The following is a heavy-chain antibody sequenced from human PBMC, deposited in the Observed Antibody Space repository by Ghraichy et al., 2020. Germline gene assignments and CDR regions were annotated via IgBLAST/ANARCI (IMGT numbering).Heavy chain of an antibody. CDR1: GFTFSSYA. J-gene: IGHJ4*02. CDR3: ASLSMGDFWSGYYSSGALSEGFDY. V-gene: IGHV3-30*04. D-gene: IGHD3-3*01. Sequence: GGSLRLSCAASGFTFSSYAMHWVRQAPGKGLEWVAVISYDGSNKYYADSVKGRFTISRDNSKNTLYLQMNSLRAEDTAVYYCASLSMGDFWSGYYSSGALSEGFDYWGQGTLVTVSS. CDR2: ISYDGSNK.